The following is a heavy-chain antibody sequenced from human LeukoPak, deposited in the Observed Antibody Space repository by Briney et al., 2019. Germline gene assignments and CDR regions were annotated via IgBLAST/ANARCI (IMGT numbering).Heavy chain of an antibody. J-gene: IGHJ6*03. Sequence: SETLSLTCTVSGGSIISSTYYWGWVRQSPGKGLEWIGNIYYSGTTYYNLSLKSRVTISEDTSRNRFSLMLSSVTAADTAIYYCARQVSDYYYHYMDVWGEGTTVIVSS. V-gene: IGHV4-39*01. CDR3: ARQVSDYYYHYMDV. CDR2: IYYSGTT. CDR1: GGSIISSTYY.